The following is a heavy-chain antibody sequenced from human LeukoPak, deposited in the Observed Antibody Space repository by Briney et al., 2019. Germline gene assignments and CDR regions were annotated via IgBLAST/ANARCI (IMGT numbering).Heavy chain of an antibody. CDR2: IYTSGST. J-gene: IGHJ4*02. V-gene: IGHV4-4*07. Sequence: PSETLSLTCTVSGGSISSYYWSWIRQPAGKGLEWIGRIYTSGSTNYNPSLKSRVTMSVDTSKNQFSLKLSSVTAADTAVYYCASKGLDYSSGWAFDYWGRGTLVTVSS. CDR1: GGSISSYY. CDR3: ASKGLDYSSGWAFDY. D-gene: IGHD6-19*01.